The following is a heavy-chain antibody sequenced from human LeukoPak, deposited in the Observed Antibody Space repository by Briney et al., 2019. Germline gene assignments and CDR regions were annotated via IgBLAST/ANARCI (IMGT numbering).Heavy chain of an antibody. J-gene: IGHJ4*02. CDR3: ARVGRGDHTWGSYYYDH. V-gene: IGHV4-59*01. Sequence: SETLSLTCTVSGDSISSYHWSWIRQPPGKELEWIGYISYSGSTNYNPSLKSRVTISVDTSKNQFSLKLSSVTAADTAVYYCARVGRGDHTWGSYYYDHWGQGTLVTVSS. CDR1: GDSISSYH. D-gene: IGHD3-16*01. CDR2: ISYSGST.